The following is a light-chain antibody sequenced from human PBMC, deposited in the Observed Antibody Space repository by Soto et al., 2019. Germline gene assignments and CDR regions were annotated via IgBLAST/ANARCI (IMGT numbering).Light chain of an antibody. CDR2: EVS. CDR1: SSDVGGYNY. J-gene: IGLJ1*01. Sequence: QSALTQPASVSGSPGQSITISCTGTSSDVGGYNYVSWYQQHPGKAPKLLIYEVSNRPSGISNRFSGSKSGNTASLAISGLQAEDEADYYCSSYTSSVIRLFGTGTKLTVL. V-gene: IGLV2-14*01. CDR3: SSYTSSVIRL.